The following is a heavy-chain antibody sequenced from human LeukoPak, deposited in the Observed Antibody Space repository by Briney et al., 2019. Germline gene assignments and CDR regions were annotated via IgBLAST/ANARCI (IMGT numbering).Heavy chain of an antibody. J-gene: IGHJ5*02. Sequence: GGSLRLSCAASGFTFSSYSMNWVRQAPGKGLEWVSYISSSSTIYYADSVKGRFTISRDNAKNSLYLQMNSLRAEDTAVYYCARDTRKSGWFDPWGQGTLVTVSS. CDR1: GFTFSSYS. V-gene: IGHV3-48*04. D-gene: IGHD1-14*01. CDR2: ISSSSTI. CDR3: ARDTRKSGWFDP.